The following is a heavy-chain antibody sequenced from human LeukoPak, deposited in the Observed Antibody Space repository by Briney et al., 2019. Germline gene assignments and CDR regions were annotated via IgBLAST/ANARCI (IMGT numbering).Heavy chain of an antibody. V-gene: IGHV4-39*07. D-gene: IGHD3-3*01. CDR2: VYYGRTT. CDR3: ARGDFWSGYYTVGWFDP. J-gene: IGHJ5*02. CDR1: AASFISSSHH. Sequence: SETLSLTCTVSAASFISSSHHWGWIRQSPGKGLEWIGTVYYGRTTYYNPSLDGRVTISVDRSKNQFSLKLSSVTAADTAVYYCARGDFWSGYYTVGWFDPWGQGTLVTVAS.